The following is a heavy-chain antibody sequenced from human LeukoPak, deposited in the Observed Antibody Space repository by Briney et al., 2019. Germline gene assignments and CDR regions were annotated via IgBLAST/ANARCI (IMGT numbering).Heavy chain of an antibody. D-gene: IGHD1-26*01. CDR1: GLPYNSYG. V-gene: IGHV3-30*02. J-gene: IGHJ4*02. CDR2: IRYDGSNK. CDR3: AKESGEPYYFDY. Sequence: QRLSYAASGLPYNSYGMHWVRHAPAKGLEWVTVIRYDGSNKYYADSVKERFTIYRDNSKHTLYLQMKSLRAEDTPVYQCAKESGEPYYFDYWGQGTLVTVCS.